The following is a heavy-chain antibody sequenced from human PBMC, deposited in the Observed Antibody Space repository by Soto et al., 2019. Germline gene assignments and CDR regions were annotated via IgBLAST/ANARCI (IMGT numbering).Heavy chain of an antibody. J-gene: IGHJ4*02. CDR2: ISYDGSNK. CDR3: AKDLARGDYVFDY. Sequence: GGSLRLSCAASGFTFSSYGMHWVRQAPGKGLEWVAVISYDGSNKYYADSVKGRFTISRDNSKNTLYLQMNSLRAEDTAVYYCAKDLARGDYVFDYWGQGTLVTVS. V-gene: IGHV3-30*18. D-gene: IGHD4-17*01. CDR1: GFTFSSYG.